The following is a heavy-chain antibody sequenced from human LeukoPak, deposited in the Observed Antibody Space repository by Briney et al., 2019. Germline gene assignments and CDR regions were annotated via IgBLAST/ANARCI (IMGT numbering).Heavy chain of an antibody. CDR3: AKDRDRVGWLSYYFDY. CDR1: GFTFSDYY. J-gene: IGHJ4*02. D-gene: IGHD3-9*01. Sequence: GGSLRLSCAASGFTFSDYYMSWIRQAPGKGLEWVSYISSSGSTIYYADSVKGRFTISRDNAKNSLYLQMNSLRAEDTAVYYCAKDRDRVGWLSYYFDYWGQGTLVTVSS. V-gene: IGHV3-11*04. CDR2: ISSSGSTI.